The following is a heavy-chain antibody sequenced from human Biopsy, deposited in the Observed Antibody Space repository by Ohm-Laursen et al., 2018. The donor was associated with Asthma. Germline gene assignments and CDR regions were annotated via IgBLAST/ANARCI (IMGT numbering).Heavy chain of an antibody. CDR1: GGTFSSYA. Sequence: SVKVSCKASGGTFSSYAISWVRQAPGQGLEWMGGIIPIFGIANYAQKFQGRVTITADESTSTAYMELSSLRSEDTAVYYCARGGSYSSRRYYFDYWGQGTLVTVSS. D-gene: IGHD1-26*01. V-gene: IGHV1-69*13. CDR3: ARGGSYSSRRYYFDY. J-gene: IGHJ4*02. CDR2: IIPIFGIA.